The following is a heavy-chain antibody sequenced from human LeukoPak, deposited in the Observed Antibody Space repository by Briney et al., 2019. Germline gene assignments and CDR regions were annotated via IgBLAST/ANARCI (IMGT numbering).Heavy chain of an antibody. D-gene: IGHD3-9*01. CDR1: GGSFSGYY. CDR3: ARVARRRLVIITSPSAHFDY. Sequence: SDTLSLPCAVYGGSFSGYYWSWLRQPPGKGLEWIGEINHSGSTNYNPSLKSRVTISVDTSKNQFSLKLSSVTAADTAVYYCARVARRRLVIITSPSAHFDYWGQGTLVTVSS. V-gene: IGHV4-34*01. J-gene: IGHJ4*02. CDR2: INHSGST.